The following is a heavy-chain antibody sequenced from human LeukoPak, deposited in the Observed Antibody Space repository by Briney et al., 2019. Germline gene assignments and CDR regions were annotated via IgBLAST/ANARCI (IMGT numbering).Heavy chain of an antibody. J-gene: IGHJ4*02. CDR2: MNPNSGNT. CDR3: PRGITMVRGARRSTFDY. Sequence: ASVKVSCKASGYTFTSYDINWVRQATGQGLEWMGWMNPNSGNTGYAQKFQGRVTMTRNTSISTAYMELSSLRSEDTAVYYCPRGITMVRGARRSTFDYCGQGTLVTVSS. CDR1: GYTFTSYD. V-gene: IGHV1-8*01. D-gene: IGHD3-10*01.